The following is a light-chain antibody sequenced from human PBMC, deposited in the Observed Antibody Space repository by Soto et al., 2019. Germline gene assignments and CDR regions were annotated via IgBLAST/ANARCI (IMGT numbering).Light chain of an antibody. CDR1: QSVSSSY. V-gene: IGKV3-20*01. J-gene: IGKJ3*01. Sequence: EIVLTRSPGTLSLSPGERATLSCRASQSVSSSYLAWYQQKPGQAPRLLISGASSRATGIPDRFSGSGSGTDFTLTISRLEPEDFAVYYCQQYGGSPPFTFGPGTKVDIK. CDR2: GAS. CDR3: QQYGGSPPFT.